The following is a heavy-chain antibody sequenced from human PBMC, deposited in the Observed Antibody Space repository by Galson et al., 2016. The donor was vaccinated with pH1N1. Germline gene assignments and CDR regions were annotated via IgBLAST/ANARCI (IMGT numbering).Heavy chain of an antibody. CDR2: IYPGDSDT. J-gene: IGHJ2*01. V-gene: IGHV5-51*03. CDR1: GYSFTSYW. CDR3: ARYAVTYYYDSSGYPDWYFDL. Sequence: QSGAEVKKPGESLKISCKGSGYSFTSYWIGWVRQMPGKGLEWMGIIYPGDSDTRYSPSFQGQVTISADKSTSTAYLQRSSLKASDTAIYYCARYAVTYYYDSSGYPDWYFDLWGRGTLVTVSS. D-gene: IGHD3-22*01.